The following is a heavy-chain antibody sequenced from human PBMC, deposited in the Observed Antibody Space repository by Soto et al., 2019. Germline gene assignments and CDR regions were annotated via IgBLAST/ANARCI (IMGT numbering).Heavy chain of an antibody. CDR2: IWHDGGGK. D-gene: IGHD5-12*01. CDR1: GFTFRNYG. J-gene: IGHJ4*02. CDR3: AKDRHRRDGYTDY. Sequence: PGGSLRLSCAASGFTFRNYGVHWVRQAPGKGLEWVAVIWHDGGGKFYADSVKGRLTISRDNSKNTLYLQMNSLRAEDTAVYYCAKDRHRRDGYTDYWGQGTLVTVSS. V-gene: IGHV3-33*06.